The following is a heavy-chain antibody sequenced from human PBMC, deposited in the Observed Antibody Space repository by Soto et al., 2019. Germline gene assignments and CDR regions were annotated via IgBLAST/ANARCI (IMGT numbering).Heavy chain of an antibody. CDR3: AKDDYGDYDY. J-gene: IGHJ4*02. Sequence: WGSLRLSCAASGFTISSYGMHWVRQAPGKGLEWVAVISYDGSNKYYADSVKGRFTFSRDNSKNTLYLQMNSLRAEDTAVYYCAKDDYGDYDYWGQGTLVTVSS. CDR1: GFTISSYG. D-gene: IGHD4-17*01. CDR2: ISYDGSNK. V-gene: IGHV3-30*18.